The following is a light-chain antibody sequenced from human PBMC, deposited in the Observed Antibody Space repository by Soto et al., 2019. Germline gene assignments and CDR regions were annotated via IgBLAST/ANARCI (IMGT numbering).Light chain of an antibody. V-gene: IGLV2-18*02. CDR1: SSDVGSYNR. CDR2: EVS. Sequence: QSVLTQPPSVSGSPGQSVTISCTGASSDVGSYNRVSWYQQFPATAPKLLIYEVSNQPSGVPDRFSGSKSGNTASLTISGLQVEDEADYYCSSYTSSSTYVFGTGTKVTVL. J-gene: IGLJ1*01. CDR3: SSYTSSSTYV.